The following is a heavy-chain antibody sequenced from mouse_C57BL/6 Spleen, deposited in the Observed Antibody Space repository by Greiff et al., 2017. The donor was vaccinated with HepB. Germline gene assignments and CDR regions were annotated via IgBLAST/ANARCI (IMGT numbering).Heavy chain of an antibody. J-gene: IGHJ2*01. CDR1: GYTFTSYW. Sequence: QVQLQQPGAELVMPGASVKLSCKASGYTFTSYWMHWVKQRPGQGLEWIGEIDPSDSYTNSNQKFKGKSTLTVDKSSSTAYMQLSSLTSEDSAVYHCARSDDYDEGDYWGQGTTLTVSS. D-gene: IGHD2-4*01. V-gene: IGHV1-69*01. CDR3: ARSDDYDEGDY. CDR2: IDPSDSYT.